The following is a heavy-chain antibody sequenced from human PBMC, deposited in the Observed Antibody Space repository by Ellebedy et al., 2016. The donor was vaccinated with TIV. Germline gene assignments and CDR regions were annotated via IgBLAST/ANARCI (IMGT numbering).Heavy chain of an antibody. Sequence: GGSLRLSCAASGFTFSNYAMSWVSQAPGKGLEWVSAISGSGGSTYYADSVKGRFTISRDNSKNTLYLQLNSLRPEDTAVYYCAREFDDYFFDYWGQGTLVTVSS. J-gene: IGHJ4*02. CDR1: GFTFSNYA. D-gene: IGHD2-21*02. CDR3: AREFDDYFFDY. V-gene: IGHV3-23*01. CDR2: ISGSGGST.